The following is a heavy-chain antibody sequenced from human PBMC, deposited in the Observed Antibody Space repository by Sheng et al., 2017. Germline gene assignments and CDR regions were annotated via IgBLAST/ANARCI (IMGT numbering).Heavy chain of an antibody. CDR2: IFYTGKT. J-gene: IGHJ4*02. CDR1: VAPSVVAT. CDR3: GTGQAGDY. V-gene: IGHV4-59*11. Sequence: QVQLQESGPGMVKVFGDPCPSPALSLVAPSVVATVVGSAAPREGTGWIGYIFYTGKTNYNPSLKSPSHXVSRHVKNQFSLRLTSVTAADTAVYYCGTGQAGDYWGQGTLVTVSS.